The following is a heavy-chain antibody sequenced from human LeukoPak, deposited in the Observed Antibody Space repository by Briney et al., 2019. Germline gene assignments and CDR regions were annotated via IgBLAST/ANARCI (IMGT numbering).Heavy chain of an antibody. CDR1: GFTFSSYS. D-gene: IGHD1-26*01. Sequence: GGSLRLSCAASGFTFSSYSMNWVRQAPGKGLEWVSSISSSSSYIYYADSVKGRFTISRDNAKNSLYLQMNSLRAEDTAVYYLGKRKGELKIYYGFDNWGQGTMVTVSS. CDR3: GKRKGELKIYYGFDN. CDR2: ISSSSSYI. V-gene: IGHV3-21*01. J-gene: IGHJ3*02.